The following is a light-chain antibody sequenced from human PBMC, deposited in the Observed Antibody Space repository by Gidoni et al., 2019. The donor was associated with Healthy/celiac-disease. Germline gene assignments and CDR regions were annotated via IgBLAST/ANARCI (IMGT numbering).Light chain of an antibody. CDR3: SSYAGSNVV. V-gene: IGLV2-8*01. J-gene: IGLJ2*01. Sequence: VTISCTGTSSDVGGYNYVSWYQQHPGKAPKLMIYEVSKRPSGVPDRFSGSKSGNTASLTVSGLQAEDEADYYCSSYAGSNVVFGGGTKLTVL. CDR2: EVS. CDR1: SSDVGGYNY.